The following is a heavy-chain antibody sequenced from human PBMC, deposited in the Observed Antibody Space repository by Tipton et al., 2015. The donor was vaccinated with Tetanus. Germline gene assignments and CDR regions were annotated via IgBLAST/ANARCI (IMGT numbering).Heavy chain of an antibody. J-gene: IGHJ6*02. CDR2: IYYTGDT. CDR1: GGSISNYY. D-gene: IGHD3-16*01. CDR3: ARDHGITWGGMGFYYGMDV. Sequence: TLSLTCTVSGGSISNYYWNWIRQSPGKRLEWVGNIYYTGDTDYNASLQSRATISFDKAKKNFSLKLRSVTAADTAVYYCARDHGITWGGMGFYYGMDVWGQGTTVTVSS. V-gene: IGHV4-59*01.